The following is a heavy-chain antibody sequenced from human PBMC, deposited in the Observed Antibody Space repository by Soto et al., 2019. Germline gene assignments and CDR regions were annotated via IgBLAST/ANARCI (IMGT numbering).Heavy chain of an antibody. CDR3: ARRELRVPAAIRAVYGMDV. CDR2: IYYSGST. CDR1: GGSISSSSYY. D-gene: IGHD2-2*02. V-gene: IGHV4-39*01. J-gene: IGHJ6*02. Sequence: NPSETLSLTCTVSGGSISSSSYYWGWIRQPPGKGLEWIGSIYYSGSTYYNLSLKSRVTISVDTSKNQFSLKLSSVTAADTAVYYCARRELRVPAAIRAVYGMDVWGQGTTVTVSS.